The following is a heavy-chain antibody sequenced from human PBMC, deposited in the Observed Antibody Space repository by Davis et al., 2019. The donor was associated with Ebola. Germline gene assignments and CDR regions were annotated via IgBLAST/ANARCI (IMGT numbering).Heavy chain of an antibody. CDR2: SYSSGST. J-gene: IGHJ6*02. CDR1: GDSIRGYY. D-gene: IGHD4-17*01. CDR3: ARDPHGDYGLSGFYYGFDV. V-gene: IGHV4-59*01. Sequence: PSETLSLTCTVSGDSIRGYYWSWIRQAPGKGLEWIGYSYSSGSTNYSPSLKGRVTISLDTSKNQLSLQLNSVTAADTALYFCARDPHGDYGLSGFYYGFDVWGQGTAVTVS.